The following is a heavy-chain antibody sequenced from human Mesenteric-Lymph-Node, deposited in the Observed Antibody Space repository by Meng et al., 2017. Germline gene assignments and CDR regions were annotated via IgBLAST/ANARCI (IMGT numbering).Heavy chain of an antibody. D-gene: IGHD2-2*01. CDR1: GFTFSSYA. CDR3: ARARGYCSSTSCRPYYYYGMDV. J-gene: IGHJ6*02. CDR2: ISYDGSNK. V-gene: IGHV3-30*04. Sequence: GESLKISCAASGFTFSSYAMHWVRQAPGKGLEWVAVISYDGSNKYYADSVKGRFTISRDNSKNTLYLQMNSLRAEDTAVYYCARARGYCSSTSCRPYYYYGMDVWGQGTTVTVSS.